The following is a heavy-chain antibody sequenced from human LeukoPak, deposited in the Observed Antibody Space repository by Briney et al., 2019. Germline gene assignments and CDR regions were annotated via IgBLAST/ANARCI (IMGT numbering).Heavy chain of an antibody. CDR3: ARDPYSGTYGDTYYYYMDV. D-gene: IGHD1-26*01. J-gene: IGHJ6*03. V-gene: IGHV3-21*01. CDR1: GFSFSSYN. CDR2: ITSSSTYT. Sequence: IPGGSLRLSCAASGFSFSSYNMNWVRQTPGKGLEWVSSITSSSTYTFYADSVKGRFTVSRDNARNSLYLQMNSLRAEDTAVYYCARDPYSGTYGDTYYYYMDVWGKGTTVTISS.